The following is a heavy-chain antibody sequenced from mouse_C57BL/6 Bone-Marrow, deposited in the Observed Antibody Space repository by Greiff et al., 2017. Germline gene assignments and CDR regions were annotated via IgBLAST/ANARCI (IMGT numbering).Heavy chain of an antibody. J-gene: IGHJ2*01. D-gene: IGHD1-1*01. Sequence: VQLQQSGPELVKPGASVKISCKASGYTFTDYYMNWVKQSHGKSLEWIGDINPKNGGTSYNQKLKGKATLTVDKSSSTAYMELRSLTSEDSAVYYCARDYYGSSWYFDYWGQGTILTVSS. CDR2: INPKNGGT. V-gene: IGHV1-26*01. CDR3: ARDYYGSSWYFDY. CDR1: GYTFTDYY.